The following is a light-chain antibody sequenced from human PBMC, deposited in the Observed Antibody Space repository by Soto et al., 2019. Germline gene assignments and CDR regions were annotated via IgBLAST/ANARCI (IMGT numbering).Light chain of an antibody. CDR3: QQSYNAPIT. CDR1: QSISNY. J-gene: IGKJ5*01. CDR2: KAS. Sequence: DIQMTQSPSSLSASVGDRVTITCRASQSISNYLNWYQQKPGKAPKLLIYKASTLKSGVPSRFSGSGSGTDFTLTITSLQPEDFATYYCQQSYNAPITFGQGTRLEIK. V-gene: IGKV1-39*01.